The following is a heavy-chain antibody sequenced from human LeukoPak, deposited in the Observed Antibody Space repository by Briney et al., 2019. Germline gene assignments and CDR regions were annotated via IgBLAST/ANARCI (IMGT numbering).Heavy chain of an antibody. CDR1: GFTFGSYG. D-gene: IGHD3-16*01. J-gene: IGHJ6*02. Sequence: GGSLRLSCAASGFTFGSYGMHWVRQAPGKGLEWVSYISSSSRTIYYADSGKGRFTISRDNDKNSLYLQMHSLRAEDTALYYCARDLLSRSFYGMDVWGQETTVTVSS. V-gene: IGHV3-48*04. CDR3: ARDLLSRSFYGMDV. CDR2: ISSSSRTI.